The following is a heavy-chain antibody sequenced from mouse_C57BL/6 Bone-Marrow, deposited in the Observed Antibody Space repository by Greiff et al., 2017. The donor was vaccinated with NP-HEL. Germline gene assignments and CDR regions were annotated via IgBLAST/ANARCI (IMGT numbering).Heavy chain of an antibody. CDR3: ARKGYDGPYYYAMDY. CDR1: GFSLTSYG. CDR2: IWSGGST. Sequence: VMLVESGPGLVQPSQSLSITCTVSGFSLTSYGVHWVRQSPGKGLEWLGVIWSGGSTDYNAAFISRLSISKDNSKSQVFFKMNSLQADDTTIYYCARKGYDGPYYYAMDYWGQGTSVTVSS. D-gene: IGHD2-3*01. J-gene: IGHJ4*01. V-gene: IGHV2-2*01.